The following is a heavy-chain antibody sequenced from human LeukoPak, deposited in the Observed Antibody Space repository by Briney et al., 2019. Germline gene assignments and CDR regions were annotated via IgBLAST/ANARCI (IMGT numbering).Heavy chain of an antibody. V-gene: IGHV3-21*01. D-gene: IGHD1-26*01. J-gene: IGHJ4*02. CDR1: EFTLRSYS. CDR2: ISTSSTYI. CDR3: ARDASGSSIGLIDF. Sequence: PGGSLRLSCVASEFTLRSYSMHGVRQAPGKGLEWVSYISTSSTYIYYADSVMGRFTISRDNAKNSLYLHMSSLRAEATAVYYCARDASGSSIGLIDFWGQGTLVTVSS.